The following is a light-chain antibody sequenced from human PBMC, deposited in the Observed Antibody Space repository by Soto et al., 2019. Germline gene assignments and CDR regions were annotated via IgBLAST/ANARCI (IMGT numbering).Light chain of an antibody. CDR2: EVS. Sequence: QSALTQPPSVSGSPGQSVTVSCTGASSDIGSYNRVSWYQQSPGTAPKLMIYEVSNRPSGVPDRFSGSKSGNTASLPISGLQPDDEADYYCSSYTSSTTYVFGSGTKVIVL. J-gene: IGLJ1*01. CDR3: SSYTSSTTYV. V-gene: IGLV2-18*02. CDR1: SSDIGSYNR.